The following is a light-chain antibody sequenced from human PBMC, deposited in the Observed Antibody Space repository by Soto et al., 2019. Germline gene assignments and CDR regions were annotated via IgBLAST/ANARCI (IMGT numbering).Light chain of an antibody. CDR3: LQDYAFPWT. CDR1: QHIRND. J-gene: IGKJ1*01. V-gene: IGKV1-6*01. Sequence: AIRMTQSPSSLSASVGDRVTITCRASQHIRNDLGWYQQKPGRALKLLIYSSSTLQSGVPSRFNGSGSGTDFTLSISSLQPEDFATYYCLQDYAFPWTFGQGTNVEVK. CDR2: SSS.